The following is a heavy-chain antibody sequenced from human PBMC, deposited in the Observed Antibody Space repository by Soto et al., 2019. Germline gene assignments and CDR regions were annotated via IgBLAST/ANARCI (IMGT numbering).Heavy chain of an antibody. Sequence: GGSLRLSCAASGFTFNSYSVNWVRQAPGKGLEWVSYISSSSTTKYYTDSVKGRFTISRDNAKNSLYLQMNSLRDDDTAVYYCVRDDFGVGMDYWGLGTLVTVSS. CDR3: VRDDFGVGMDY. J-gene: IGHJ4*02. V-gene: IGHV3-48*02. CDR2: ISSSSTTK. D-gene: IGHD3-3*01. CDR1: GFTFNSYS.